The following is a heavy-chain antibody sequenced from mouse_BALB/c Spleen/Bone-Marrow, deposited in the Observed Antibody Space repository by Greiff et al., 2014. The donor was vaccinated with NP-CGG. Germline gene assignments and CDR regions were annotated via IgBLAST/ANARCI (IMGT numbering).Heavy chain of an antibody. CDR2: IRNKANGYTA. J-gene: IGHJ1*01. CDR1: GFTFTDYY. Sequence: VQLKQSGGGLVQPGGSLRLSCATSGFTFTDYYMSWVRQPPGKALEWLGFIRNKANGYTAEYSASVKGRFTISRDNSQTILYLQMTTLRAEDSATYYCARESTTAIHWYFDVWGAGTTVTVSS. CDR3: ARESTTAIHWYFDV. V-gene: IGHV7-3*02. D-gene: IGHD1-2*01.